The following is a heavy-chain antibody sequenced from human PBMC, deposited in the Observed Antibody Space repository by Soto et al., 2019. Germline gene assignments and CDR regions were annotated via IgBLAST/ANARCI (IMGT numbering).Heavy chain of an antibody. CDR2: INPNSGDT. Sequence: QVQLVQSGAEVKKPGASVKVSCKTSGYTFTGYYIHLIRQAPGQGLEGMGWINPNSGDTNYSQDFQGRVTMTSDTSFTTAYVELTRLRSDDTAVYYCARREQWLENFDYWGQGTLVTVSS. D-gene: IGHD6-19*01. V-gene: IGHV1-2*02. CDR1: GYTFTGYY. J-gene: IGHJ4*02. CDR3: ARREQWLENFDY.